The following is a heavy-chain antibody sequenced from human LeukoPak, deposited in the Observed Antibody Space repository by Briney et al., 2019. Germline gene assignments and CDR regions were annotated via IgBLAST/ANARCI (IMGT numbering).Heavy chain of an antibody. CDR3: ARGLDYGDYGRYFDY. V-gene: IGHV4-34*01. D-gene: IGHD4-17*01. CDR2: INHSGST. J-gene: IGHJ4*02. Sequence: PSETLSLPCAVYVGSFSGYYWSGIRKPPGKGVEWIGEINHSGSTNYNPSRTSRVTISVDTSKNQFSLKLSSVTAADTAVYYCARGLDYGDYGRYFDYWGQGTLVTVSS. CDR1: VGSFSGYY.